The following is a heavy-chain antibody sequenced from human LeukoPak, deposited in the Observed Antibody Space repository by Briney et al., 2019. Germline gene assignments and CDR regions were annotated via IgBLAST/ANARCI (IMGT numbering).Heavy chain of an antibody. D-gene: IGHD6-19*01. V-gene: IGHV4-61*08. CDR3: ATYSSGLVRAFDY. Sequence: PSETLSLTCTVSGGSISSGDYYWSWIRQPPGKGLEWIGYIYYSGSTNYNPSLKSRVTISVDTSKNQFSLKLSSVTAADTAVYYCATYSSGLVRAFDYWGQGTLVTVSS. CDR1: GGSISSGDYY. CDR2: IYYSGST. J-gene: IGHJ4*02.